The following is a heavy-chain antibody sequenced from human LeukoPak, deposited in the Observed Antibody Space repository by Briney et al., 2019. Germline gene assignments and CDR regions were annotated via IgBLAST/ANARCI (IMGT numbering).Heavy chain of an antibody. Sequence: ASVKLSCTASGGTFSSYAISWVRQAPGQGLEWMGGVIPIFGTANYAQKFQGRVTITTDESTSTAYMELSSLRSEDTAVYYCARGLVGRGWLPVGFDYWGQGTLVTVSS. J-gene: IGHJ4*02. CDR1: GGTFSSYA. D-gene: IGHD5-12*01. CDR2: VIPIFGTA. V-gene: IGHV1-69*05. CDR3: ARGLVGRGWLPVGFDY.